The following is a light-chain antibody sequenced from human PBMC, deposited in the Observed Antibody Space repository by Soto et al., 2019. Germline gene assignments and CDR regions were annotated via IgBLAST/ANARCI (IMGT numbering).Light chain of an antibody. CDR3: QQRYTLIT. Sequence: EIVLRQSPATLSMSPGERATLSCRASQNIDNFLVWYQQKPGQAPRLLIYDASKRATGIPARFSGSGSGTDFTLTISSLEPEDFAVYSCQQRYTLITFGPGTKVDIK. V-gene: IGKV3-11*01. CDR2: DAS. J-gene: IGKJ3*01. CDR1: QNIDNF.